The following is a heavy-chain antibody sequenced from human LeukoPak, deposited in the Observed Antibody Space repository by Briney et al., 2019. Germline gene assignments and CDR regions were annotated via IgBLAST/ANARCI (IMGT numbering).Heavy chain of an antibody. CDR3: AEDPNDYVWGSYRYTDY. CDR2: ISGSGGST. V-gene: IGHV3-23*01. J-gene: IGHJ4*02. D-gene: IGHD3-16*02. Sequence: GGSLRLSCAASGFTFSSYAMSWVRQAPGKGLEWVSAISGSGGSTYYADSVKGRFTISRDNSKNTLYLQMNSLRAEDTAVYYCAEDPNDYVWGSYRYTDYWGQGTLVTVSS. CDR1: GFTFSSYA.